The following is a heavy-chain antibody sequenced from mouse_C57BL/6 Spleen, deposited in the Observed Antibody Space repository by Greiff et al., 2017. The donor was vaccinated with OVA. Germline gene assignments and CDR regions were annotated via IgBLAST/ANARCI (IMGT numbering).Heavy chain of an antibody. Sequence: VQLQQSGAELVRPGASVTLSCKASGYTFTDYEMHWVKQTPVHGLEWIGAIDPENGGTAYNQKFKGKAILTADKSSSTAYMELRGLTSEDSAVYYCTRSQGLPHFDYWGQGTTLTVSS. J-gene: IGHJ2*01. CDR3: TRSQGLPHFDY. CDR2: IDPENGGT. CDR1: GYTFTDYE. V-gene: IGHV1-15*01. D-gene: IGHD2-4*01.